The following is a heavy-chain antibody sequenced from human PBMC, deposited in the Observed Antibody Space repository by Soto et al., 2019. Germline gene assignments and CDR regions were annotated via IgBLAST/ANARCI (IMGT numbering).Heavy chain of an antibody. J-gene: IGHJ3*02. V-gene: IGHV1-3*01. D-gene: IGHD1-26*01. CDR3: ERVAFGWERRGAFDI. CDR1: GYTFTSYA. Sequence: ASVKVSCTASGYTFTSYAMNWVRHAPGQRLEWMGWINAGNGSTSYAQKFQGRVTMTRDTSTSTVYMELSSLRSEDTAEYSCERVAFGWERRGAFDIWGQGTMVTVSS. CDR2: INAGNGST.